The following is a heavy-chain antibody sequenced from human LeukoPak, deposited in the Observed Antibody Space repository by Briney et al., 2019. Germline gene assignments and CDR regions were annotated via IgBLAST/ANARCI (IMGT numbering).Heavy chain of an antibody. D-gene: IGHD3-3*01. J-gene: IGHJ4*02. CDR1: GFTFSSYA. V-gene: IGHV3-30-3*01. CDR3: ARAESGYGLFDY. Sequence: GRSLRLSCAASGFTFSSYAMHWVRQAPGKGLEWVAVISYDGSNKYYADSVKGRFTISRDNSKNTLYLQMNSLRAEDTAVYYCARAESGYGLFDYWGQETLVTVSS. CDR2: ISYDGSNK.